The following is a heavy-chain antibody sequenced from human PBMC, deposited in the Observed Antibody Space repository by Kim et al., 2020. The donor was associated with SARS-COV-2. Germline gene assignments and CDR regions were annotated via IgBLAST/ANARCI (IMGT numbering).Heavy chain of an antibody. Sequence: SQTLSLTCAISGDSVSRNNAAWNWIRQSPSRGLEWLGRTYYTSNWYNDYAVFVKSRISINPDTSKNRCSLQLNSVTPEDTAVYYCAREVNNVFGVWGQGTRVTISS. CDR1: GDSVSRNNAA. CDR2: TYYTSNWYN. J-gene: IGHJ3*01. V-gene: IGHV6-1*01. CDR3: AREVNNVFGV. D-gene: IGHD3-22*01.